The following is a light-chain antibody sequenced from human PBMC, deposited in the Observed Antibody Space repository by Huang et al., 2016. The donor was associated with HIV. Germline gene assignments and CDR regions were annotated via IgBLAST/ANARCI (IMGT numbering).Light chain of an antibody. CDR2: QGS. J-gene: IGKJ1*01. CDR3: MQGTHWPGT. V-gene: IGKV2-30*01. CDR1: QSLVSSDGTTY. Sequence: DVVMTQLPLSLPVALGQPASIFCKSSQSLVSSDGTTYLNWFQQRPGQPPRRLIYQGSNRDTGVPDRFSGSGSGTHFALRINRVEAEDVAIYYCMQGTHWPGTFGQGTKMEI.